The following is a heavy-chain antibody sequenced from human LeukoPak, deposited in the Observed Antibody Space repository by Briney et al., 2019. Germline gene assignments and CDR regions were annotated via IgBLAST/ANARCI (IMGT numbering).Heavy chain of an antibody. CDR3: AKDHRSMTYYDILTGYYDKGAFDI. CDR1: GFTFSSYG. D-gene: IGHD3-9*01. Sequence: PGRSLRLSCAASGFTFSSYGMHWVRQAPGKGLEWVAVISYDGSNKYYADSVKGRFTISRDNSKNTLYLQMNSLRAEDTAVYYCAKDHRSMTYYDILTGYYDKGAFDIWGQGTMVTVSS. CDR2: ISYDGSNK. J-gene: IGHJ3*02. V-gene: IGHV3-30*18.